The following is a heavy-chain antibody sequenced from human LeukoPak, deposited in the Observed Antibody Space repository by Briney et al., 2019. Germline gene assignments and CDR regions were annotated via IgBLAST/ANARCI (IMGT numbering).Heavy chain of an antibody. V-gene: IGHV3-23*01. CDR2: ISGSGGST. D-gene: IGHD4-17*01. Sequence: GGSLRLSCAASGFTFRSYGMSWVRQAPGKGLEWVSAISGSGGSTYYADSVKGRFTISRDTSTNTLYLQMNSLRPEDTAVYYCATGGSRPYGDYRDYFDYWGQGTLVTVSS. CDR3: ATGGSRPYGDYRDYFDY. CDR1: GFTFRSYG. J-gene: IGHJ4*02.